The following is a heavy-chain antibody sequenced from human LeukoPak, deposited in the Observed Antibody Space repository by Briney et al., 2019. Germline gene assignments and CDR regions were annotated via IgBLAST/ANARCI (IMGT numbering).Heavy chain of an antibody. D-gene: IGHD3-9*01. CDR1: GYTFTSYD. CDR2: MNPNSGNT. V-gene: IGHV1-8*01. CDR3: ARVIRVGILTVREYFQH. Sequence: ASVKVSCKASGYTFTSYDISWVRQATGQGLEWMGWMNPNSGNTGYAQKFQGRVTMTRNTSISTAYMELSSLRSEDTAVYYCARVIRVGILTVREYFQHWGQGTLVTVSS. J-gene: IGHJ1*01.